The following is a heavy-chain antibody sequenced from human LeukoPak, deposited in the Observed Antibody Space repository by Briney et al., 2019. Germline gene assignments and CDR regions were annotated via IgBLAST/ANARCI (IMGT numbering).Heavy chain of an antibody. CDR2: IIPIFGTA. J-gene: IGHJ1*01. Sequence: ASVKVSCKASGGTFSSYAISWVRQAPGQGLEWMGRIIPIFGTANYAQKFQGRVTITTDESTSTAYMELRSLRSDDTAVYYCARDGYQPLDVTYFQHWGQGTLVTVSS. V-gene: IGHV1-69*05. D-gene: IGHD2-2*01. CDR3: ARDGYQPLDVTYFQH. CDR1: GGTFSSYA.